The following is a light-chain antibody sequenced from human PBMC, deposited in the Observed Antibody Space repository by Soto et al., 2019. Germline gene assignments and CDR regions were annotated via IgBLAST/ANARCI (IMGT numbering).Light chain of an antibody. CDR2: GAS. V-gene: IGKV3-15*01. CDR1: QSVSDN. J-gene: IGKJ4*01. CDR3: QQYNNWPLT. Sequence: EIVMTQSPATLSVSPGERATLSCRASQSVSDNLAWYQQKPGQAPRLLIYGASIRATGIPARFSGTGSGTEFTLTIGSLQSEDFAVYYCQQYNNWPLTFGGGTKVEIK.